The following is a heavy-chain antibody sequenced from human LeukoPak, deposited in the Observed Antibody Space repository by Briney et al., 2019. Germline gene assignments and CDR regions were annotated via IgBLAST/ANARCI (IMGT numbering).Heavy chain of an antibody. CDR1: GFTFSRFS. CDR3: ARVDYGDYAGEDY. CDR2: VSSSSGTI. D-gene: IGHD4-17*01. V-gene: IGHV3-48*04. J-gene: IGHJ4*02. Sequence: GGSLRLSCAASGFTFSRFSMNWVRQAPGKGLEWVSYVSSSSGTIYYADSVKGRFTISRDNAKNSLYLQMNSLRAEDTAVYYCARVDYGDYAGEDYWGQGTLVTVSS.